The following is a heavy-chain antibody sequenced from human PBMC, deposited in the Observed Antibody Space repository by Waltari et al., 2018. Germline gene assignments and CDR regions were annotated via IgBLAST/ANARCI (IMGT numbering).Heavy chain of an antibody. CDR3: ASIEYSSSSKSPAFDI. J-gene: IGHJ3*02. CDR2: IRYDGSDK. Sequence: QVQLVESGGGVVQPGRSLRLSCAASGFTFSSYGMHWVRQAPGKGLEWVAVIRYDGSDKYYADAVKGRFTISRDNSKNTLYLQMDSLRDEDTAVYYCASIEYSSSSKSPAFDIWGQGTMVTVSS. V-gene: IGHV3-33*01. CDR1: GFTFSSYG. D-gene: IGHD6-6*01.